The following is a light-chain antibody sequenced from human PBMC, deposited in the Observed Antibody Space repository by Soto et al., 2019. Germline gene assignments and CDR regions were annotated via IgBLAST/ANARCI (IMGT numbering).Light chain of an antibody. CDR2: DVS. V-gene: IGLV2-14*03. CDR3: SSYTSSSTYV. J-gene: IGLJ1*01. CDR1: ISDVGGYNY. Sequence: QSALTRPASVSGSPGQSITISCTGTISDVGGYNYVSWYQQHPGKAPKLMIFDVSNRPSGVSNRFSGSKSGYTASLTISGLQAEDEADYYCSSYTSSSTYVFGTGTKLTVL.